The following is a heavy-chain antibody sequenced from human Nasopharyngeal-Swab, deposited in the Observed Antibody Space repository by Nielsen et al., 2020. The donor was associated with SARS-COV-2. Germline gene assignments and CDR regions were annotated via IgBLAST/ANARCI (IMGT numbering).Heavy chain of an antibody. Sequence: WIRQPPGKGLEWIGEINHSGSTNYNPSLKSRVTISVVTSKNQFSLKLSSVTAADTAVYYCARGTVYYYDGSGYYYYYYYGMDVWGQGTTVTVSS. J-gene: IGHJ6*02. V-gene: IGHV4-34*01. CDR3: ARGTVYYYDGSGYYYYYYYGMDV. D-gene: IGHD3-22*01. CDR2: INHSGST.